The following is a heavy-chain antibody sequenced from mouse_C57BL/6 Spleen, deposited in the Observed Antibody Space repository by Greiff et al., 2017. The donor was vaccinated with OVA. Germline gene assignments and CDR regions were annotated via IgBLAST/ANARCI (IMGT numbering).Heavy chain of an antibody. Sequence: VQLQQPGAELVRPGSSVKLSCKASGYTFTSYWMDWVKQRPGQGLEWIGNIYPSDSETHYNQKFKDKATLTVDKSSSTAYMQLSSLTSEDSAVYYCARGRGYDYTFAYWGQGTLVTVSA. V-gene: IGHV1-61*01. J-gene: IGHJ3*01. CDR1: GYTFTSYW. D-gene: IGHD2-4*01. CDR2: IYPSDSET. CDR3: ARGRGYDYTFAY.